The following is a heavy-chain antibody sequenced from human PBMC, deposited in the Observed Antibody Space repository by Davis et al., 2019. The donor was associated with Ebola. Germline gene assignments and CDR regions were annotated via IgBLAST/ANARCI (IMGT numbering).Heavy chain of an antibody. V-gene: IGHV3-23*01. CDR3: AKGGSGWPSDYSYGMGV. Sequence: GGSLRLSCAASGFTFSSYAMTWARQAPGKGLEWVSAVTISGGGTYYADSVKGRFTISRDNSKNTLYLQMNSLRVEDTAVYYCAKGGSGWPSDYSYGMGVWGKGTTVTVSS. D-gene: IGHD6-19*01. CDR1: GFTFSSYA. J-gene: IGHJ6*04. CDR2: VTISGGGT.